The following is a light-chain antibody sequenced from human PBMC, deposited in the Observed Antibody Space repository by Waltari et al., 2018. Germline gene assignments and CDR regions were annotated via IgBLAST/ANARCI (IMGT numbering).Light chain of an antibody. CDR1: SSDVGGYNS. J-gene: IGLJ2*01. CDR3: SSQSSDNVVL. CDR2: DVS. V-gene: IGLV2-14*03. Sequence: QSALTQPASVSGSPGQSITISCTGTSSDVGGYNSVSWYQDHPGQAPKVIIYDVSDRPAGSSDRCSGSKSGNTAALTISGLQAEDEADYYCSSQSSDNVVLFGGGTKLTVL.